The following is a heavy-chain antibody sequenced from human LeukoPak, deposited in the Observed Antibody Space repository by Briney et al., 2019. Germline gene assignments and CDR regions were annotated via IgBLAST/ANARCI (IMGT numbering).Heavy chain of an antibody. J-gene: IGHJ6*02. CDR2: IYSGGST. D-gene: IGHD3-9*01. V-gene: IGHV3-53*04. CDR3: ALLRYFDWSYGMDV. Sequence: GGSLRLSCAASGFTVSSNYMSWVRQAPGKGLEWVSVIYSGGSTYYADSVKGRFTISRNNSKTTLYLQMNSLRAEDTAVYYCALLRYFDWSYGMDVWGQGTTVTVSS. CDR1: GFTVSSNY.